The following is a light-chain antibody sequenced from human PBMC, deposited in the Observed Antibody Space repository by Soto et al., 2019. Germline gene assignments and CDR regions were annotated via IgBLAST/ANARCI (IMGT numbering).Light chain of an antibody. CDR2: DVS. CDR1: SSDVGAYNY. J-gene: IGLJ1*01. V-gene: IGLV2-14*03. Sequence: QSAPTQPASVSGSPGQSITISCTGTSSDVGAYNYVSWYQHLPVKAPKLIIYDVSNRPSGVSTRFSGSKSGNTASLTISGLQDEDEDDYYCSSWTTSSTYVFGTGTKVTVL. CDR3: SSWTTSSTYV.